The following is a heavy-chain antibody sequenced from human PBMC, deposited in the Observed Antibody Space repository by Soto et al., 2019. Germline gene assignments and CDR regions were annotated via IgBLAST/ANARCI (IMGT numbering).Heavy chain of an antibody. CDR1: GYTFSSYA. J-gene: IGHJ4*02. V-gene: IGHV1-3*01. CDR2: INAGYGNT. D-gene: IGHD7-27*01. CDR3: ARDTGDGTFDF. Sequence: GASVKVSCKASGYTFSSYAMHWVRQAPGQRLEWMGWINAGYGNTKSSQKFQDRVTISRDTSASTAYMELTSVRSEDTAVYYCARDTGDGTFDFWGQGTLVTVSS.